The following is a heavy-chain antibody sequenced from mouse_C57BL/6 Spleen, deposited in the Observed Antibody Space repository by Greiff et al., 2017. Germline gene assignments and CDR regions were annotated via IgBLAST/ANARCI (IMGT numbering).Heavy chain of an antibody. V-gene: IGHV5-4*03. J-gene: IGHJ4*01. CDR2: ISDGGSYT. Sequence: EVMLVESGGGLVKPGGSLKLSCAASGFTFSSYAMSWVRQTPEKRLEWVATISDGGSYTYYPDNVKGRFTISRDNATNNLYLQMSHLKSEDTAMYYGARSPNWEDYDMDDWGTGTSVTVSS. CDR1: GFTFSSYA. D-gene: IGHD4-1*02. CDR3: ARSPNWEDYDMDD.